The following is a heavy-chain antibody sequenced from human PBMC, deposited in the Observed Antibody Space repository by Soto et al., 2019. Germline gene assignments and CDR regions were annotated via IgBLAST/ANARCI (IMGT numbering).Heavy chain of an antibody. CDR1: GGSFSGYY. D-gene: IGHD3-22*01. V-gene: IGHV4-34*01. J-gene: IGHJ5*02. CDR3: ARGGNYYDSSGYYQNWFDP. CDR2: INHSGST. Sequence: PSETLSLTCAVYGGSFSGYYWSWIRQPPGKGLERIGEINHSGSTNYNPSLKSRVTISVDTSKNQFSLKLSSVTAADTAVYYCARGGNYYDSSGYYQNWFDPWGQGTLVTVSS.